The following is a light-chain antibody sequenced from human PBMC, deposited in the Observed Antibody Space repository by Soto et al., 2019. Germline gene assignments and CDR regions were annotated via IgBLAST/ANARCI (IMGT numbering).Light chain of an antibody. V-gene: IGLV2-14*01. CDR3: SSYTSTNTLV. Sequence: QSALTQPASVSGSPGQSITISCTGTSSDLGDYNYVSWYQVHPGEAPKLMIYDVTNRPSGVSNRFSGSKSRNTASQTISGLQAEDETDYDCSSYTSTNTLVFGTGTKLNVL. CDR2: DVT. CDR1: SSDLGDYNY. J-gene: IGLJ1*01.